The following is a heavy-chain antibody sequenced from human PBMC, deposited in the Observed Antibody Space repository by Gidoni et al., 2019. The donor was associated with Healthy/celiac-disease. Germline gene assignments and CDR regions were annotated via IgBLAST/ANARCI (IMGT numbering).Heavy chain of an antibody. CDR2: IYYSGST. D-gene: IGHD4-17*01. CDR1: CGSISSSSYY. CDR3: ARLYGGNSHDAFDI. V-gene: IGHV4-39*01. J-gene: IGHJ3*02. Sequence: QLQLQESGPGLVKPSETLSLTCLVPCGSISSSSYYWGWIRQPPGKGLEWIGSIYYSGSTYYNPSLKRRVTISVDTPKNQFSLKLSSVTAADTAVYYCARLYGGNSHDAFDIWGQGTMVTVSS.